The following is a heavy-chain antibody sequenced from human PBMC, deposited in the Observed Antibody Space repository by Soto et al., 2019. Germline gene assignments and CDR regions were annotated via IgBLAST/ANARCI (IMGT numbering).Heavy chain of an antibody. V-gene: IGHV3-23*01. CDR1: GFTFSNYA. CDR2: ISGSGGST. CDR3: AKDQGSSWYEIDY. Sequence: EVQLLESGGGLVQPGGSLRLSCAASGFTFSNYAVTWVRQAPGKGLEWVSTISGSGGSTYYADSVKGRFTNSRDNSKNTLNLQLNSLRAEDTAVYYCAKDQGSSWYEIDYWGQGTLVTVSS. D-gene: IGHD6-13*01. J-gene: IGHJ4*02.